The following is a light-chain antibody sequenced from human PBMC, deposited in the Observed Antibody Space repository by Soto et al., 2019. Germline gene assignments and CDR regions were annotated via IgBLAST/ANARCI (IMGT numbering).Light chain of an antibody. CDR2: GNN. J-gene: IGLJ1*01. V-gene: IGLV1-40*01. CDR1: NSNIGEGFD. CDR3: LSYDSSLPGSG. Sequence: QSVLTQPPSASGAPGQTVTISCTGSNSNIGEGFDVHCYQQIPRTAPKLDLYGNNIRPSGVPDRFSGSSSGSSASLAITGLQAEDEADHYCLSYDSSLPGSGFGTGTMVTVL.